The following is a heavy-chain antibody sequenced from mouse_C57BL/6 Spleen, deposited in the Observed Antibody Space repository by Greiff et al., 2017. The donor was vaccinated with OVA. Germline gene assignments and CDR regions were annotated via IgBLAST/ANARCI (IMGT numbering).Heavy chain of an antibody. V-gene: IGHV1-52*01. CDR1: GYTFTSYW. Sequence: QVQLQQSGAELVRPGSSVKLSCKASGYTFTSYWMHWVKQRPIQGLEWIGKIDPSDSETHYNQKFKDKATLTVDKSSSTAYMQLSSLTSEDAAVYYCARSGYSSYDWYFDVWGTGTTVTVSS. D-gene: IGHD2-5*01. J-gene: IGHJ1*03. CDR2: IDPSDSET. CDR3: ARSGYSSYDWYFDV.